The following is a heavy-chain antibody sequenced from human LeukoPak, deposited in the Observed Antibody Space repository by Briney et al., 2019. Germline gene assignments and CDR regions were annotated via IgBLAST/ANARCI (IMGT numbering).Heavy chain of an antibody. CDR1: GYSFTSYW. D-gene: IGHD3-10*01. V-gene: IGHV5-51*01. CDR3: ARAYYYGSGSPKYYFDY. CDR2: IYPSDSNT. J-gene: IGHJ4*02. Sequence: ESLKISCKGSGYSFTSYWIGWVRQLPGKGLEWMGIIYPSDSNTRYSPSFQGQVTISADKSISTAYLQWSSLKASDTAMYYCARAYYYGSGSPKYYFDYWGQGTLVTVSS.